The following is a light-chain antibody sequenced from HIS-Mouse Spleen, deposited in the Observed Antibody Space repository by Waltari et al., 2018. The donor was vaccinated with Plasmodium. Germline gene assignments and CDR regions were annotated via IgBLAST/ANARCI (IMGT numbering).Light chain of an antibody. Sequence: SYELTQPPSASVSPGRTARITCSGPALPKNYAYWYQQKSGQAPVLVIYEHSNRPSGIPERFSGSSSGTMATLTISGAQVEDEADYYCYSTDSSGNHRVFGGGTKLTVL. CDR1: ALPKNY. J-gene: IGLJ3*02. V-gene: IGLV3-10*01. CDR3: YSTDSSGNHRV. CDR2: EHS.